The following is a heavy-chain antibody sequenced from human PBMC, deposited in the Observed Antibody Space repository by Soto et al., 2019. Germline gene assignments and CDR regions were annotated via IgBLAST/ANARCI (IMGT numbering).Heavy chain of an antibody. CDR1: GFTFSNYG. J-gene: IGHJ4*02. CDR3: ARPDIVAAIGGALDC. Sequence: QVQLVESGGGVVKPGRSLRLSCEASGFTFSNYGMHWVRQAPCKGLEWVAVIWNDGTSRYYADSVKGRFTISRDNSKNTLFLQMNNLRAEDTAVYYCARPDIVAAIGGALDCWGQGTLVTVSS. D-gene: IGHD5-12*01. V-gene: IGHV3-33*01. CDR2: IWNDGTSR.